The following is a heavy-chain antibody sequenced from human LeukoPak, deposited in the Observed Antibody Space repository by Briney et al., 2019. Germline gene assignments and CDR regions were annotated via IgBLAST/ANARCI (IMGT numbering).Heavy chain of an antibody. CDR1: GNSISSDYY. Sequence: PSETLSLTCTVSGNSISSDYYWGWIRQPPGKGLEWIGSIYYSGTTYYNPPLKSRVTISVDTSKNQFSLKLSSVTAADTAVYYCARWLSNAFDIWGQGTMVTVSS. CDR2: IYYSGTT. CDR3: ARWLSNAFDI. V-gene: IGHV4-38-2*02. D-gene: IGHD3-22*01. J-gene: IGHJ3*02.